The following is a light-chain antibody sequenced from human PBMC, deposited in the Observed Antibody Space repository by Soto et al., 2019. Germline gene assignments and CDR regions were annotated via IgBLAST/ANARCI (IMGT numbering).Light chain of an antibody. CDR2: DAS. V-gene: IGKV3-15*01. CDR3: QQYNNWPRT. Sequence: EIVMTQSPATLSVSPGERATLSCRASQSVSSNLVWYQQKPGQAPRLLIYDASSRATGIPARFSGSGSGTEFTLTISSLQSEDFAVYYCQQYNNWPRTFGQGTKVEIE. J-gene: IGKJ1*01. CDR1: QSVSSN.